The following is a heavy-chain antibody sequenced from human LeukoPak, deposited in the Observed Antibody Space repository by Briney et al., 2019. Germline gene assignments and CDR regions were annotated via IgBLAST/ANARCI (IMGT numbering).Heavy chain of an antibody. CDR3: ARDLWDSSGYYSFVNDAFDI. Sequence: SETLSLTCAVYGGSFSGYYWSWIRQPPGKGLEWIGEVNHSGSTNYNPSLKSRVTMSMDTSKNQFSLKLSSVTAADTAVYYCARDLWDSSGYYSFVNDAFDIWGQGTMVTVSS. CDR2: VNHSGST. D-gene: IGHD3-22*01. J-gene: IGHJ3*02. V-gene: IGHV4-34*01. CDR1: GGSFSGYY.